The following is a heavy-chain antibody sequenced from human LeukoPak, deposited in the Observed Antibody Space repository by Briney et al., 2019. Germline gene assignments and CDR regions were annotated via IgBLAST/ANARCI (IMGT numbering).Heavy chain of an antibody. V-gene: IGHV1-18*01. CDR3: ARVSFPRHYYESSGYYYFKY. Sequence: ASVEVSCKASGYTFISFGISWVRQAPGQGLEWMGWISAYNGNTNYEQKLQGRVTMTTDTSTSTAYMELRSLRSDDTAVYYCARVSFPRHYYESSGYYYFKYWGQGTLVTVSS. J-gene: IGHJ4*02. CDR2: ISAYNGNT. CDR1: GYTFISFG. D-gene: IGHD3-22*01.